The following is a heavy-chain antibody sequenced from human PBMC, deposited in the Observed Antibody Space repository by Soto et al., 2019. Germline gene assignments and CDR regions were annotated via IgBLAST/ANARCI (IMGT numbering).Heavy chain of an antibody. J-gene: IGHJ6*02. V-gene: IGHV3-23*01. D-gene: IGHD3-3*01. Sequence: GGSLRLSCAASGFTFSSYAMSWVRQAPGKGLEWVSAISGSGGSTYYADSVKGRFTISRDNSKNTLYLQMNSLRAEDTAVYYCAIFYDFWSGYYADYYYGMDVWGQGTTVTVSS. CDR2: ISGSGGST. CDR1: GFTFSSYA. CDR3: AIFYDFWSGYYADYYYGMDV.